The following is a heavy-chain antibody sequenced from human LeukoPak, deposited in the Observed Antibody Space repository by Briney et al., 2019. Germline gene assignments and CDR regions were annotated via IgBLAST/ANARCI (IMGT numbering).Heavy chain of an antibody. CDR1: GFTFNDYA. CDR2: ISWNSGSI. CDR3: AKDWSYGSGSYLFDY. D-gene: IGHD3-10*01. J-gene: IGHJ4*02. V-gene: IGHV3-9*01. Sequence: GGSLRLSCAASGFTFNDYAMRWVRQAPGKGLEWVSGISWNSGSIGYADSVKGRFTISGDNAKNSLYLQMNSLRAEDTALYYCAKDWSYGSGSYLFDYWGQGTLVTVSS.